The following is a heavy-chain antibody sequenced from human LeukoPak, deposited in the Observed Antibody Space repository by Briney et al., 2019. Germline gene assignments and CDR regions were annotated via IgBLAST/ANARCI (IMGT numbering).Heavy chain of an antibody. CDR2: VSGSGSKT. CDR1: GFAFNSFA. Sequence: GGSLRLSCAASGFAFNSFAMSWVRQAPGKGLEGVSAVSGSGSKTYFADSVKGRLTICRENSKKRLYVQMNSLRAEDTAVYYCAKATGDGFNRWANYWGQGTLVTVSS. CDR3: AKATGDGFNRWANY. V-gene: IGHV3-23*01. D-gene: IGHD5-24*01. J-gene: IGHJ4*02.